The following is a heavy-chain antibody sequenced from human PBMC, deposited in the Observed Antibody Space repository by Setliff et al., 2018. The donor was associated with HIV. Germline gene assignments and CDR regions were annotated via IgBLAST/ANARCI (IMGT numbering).Heavy chain of an antibody. V-gene: IGHV4-61*09. CDR3: ASRVYYYDSSGYLREEGFDP. Sequence: TLSLTCTVSGASISSDNYYWSWIRQPAGKRLEWIGHIYTSGNTNYNPSLKSRITISVDTSKNQFSLKLSSVTAADAAVYYCASRVYYYDSSGYLREEGFDPWGQGTLVTVPQ. CDR2: IYTSGNT. CDR1: GASISSDNYY. D-gene: IGHD3-22*01. J-gene: IGHJ5*02.